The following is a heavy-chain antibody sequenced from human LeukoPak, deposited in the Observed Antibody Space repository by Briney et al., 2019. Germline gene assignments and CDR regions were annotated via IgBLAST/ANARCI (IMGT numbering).Heavy chain of an antibody. CDR1: GVTFSIYE. CDR2: ISSSGSTI. Sequence: GGSLRLSCAASGVTFSIYEMNWVRQAPGKGLEWVSYISSSGSTIFYADSVKGRFTISRDNAKNSLYLQMNSLRAEDTAVYYCARDSNTWYNAFDIWGQGTMVTVSS. CDR3: ARDSNTWYNAFDI. D-gene: IGHD6-13*01. J-gene: IGHJ3*02. V-gene: IGHV3-48*03.